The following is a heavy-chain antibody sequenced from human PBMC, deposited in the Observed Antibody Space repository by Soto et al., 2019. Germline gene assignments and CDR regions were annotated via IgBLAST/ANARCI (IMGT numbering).Heavy chain of an antibody. CDR2: ISAYNGNT. CDR1: GYTFTNFG. Sequence: QVQLVQSGAKVKKPGASVKVSCKTSGYTFTNFGLSWVRQAPGQGLEWMGWISAYNGNTNYAQNFQGRVTTTTDTCTSTAYMELRSLVSDDTAVYYCARGGTPLDYWGQGIVVTVTS. CDR3: ARGGTPLDY. J-gene: IGHJ4*02. V-gene: IGHV1-18*01. D-gene: IGHD2-15*01.